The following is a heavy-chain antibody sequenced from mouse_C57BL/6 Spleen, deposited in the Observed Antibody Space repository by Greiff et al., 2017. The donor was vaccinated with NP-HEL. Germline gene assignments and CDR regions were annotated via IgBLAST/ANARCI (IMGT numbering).Heavy chain of an antibody. CDR2: ISGGGGNT. V-gene: IGHV5-9*01. CDR1: GFTFSSYT. Sequence: DVLLVESGGGLVKPGASLKLSCAASGFTFSSYTMSWVRQTPEKRLEWVATISGGGGNTYYPDSVKGRFTISRDNAKNTLYLQMSSLRSEDTALYYCARHGVSYYFDYWGQGTTLTVSS. CDR3: ARHGVSYYFDY. J-gene: IGHJ2*01.